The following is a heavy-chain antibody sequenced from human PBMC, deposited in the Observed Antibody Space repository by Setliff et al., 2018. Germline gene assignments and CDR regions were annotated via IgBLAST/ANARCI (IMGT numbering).Heavy chain of an antibody. CDR3: ARSDPHITMSGDYYYYMDV. CDR1: GGTFVNYA. D-gene: IGHD1-20*01. CDR2: IIPVLGKR. J-gene: IGHJ6*03. Sequence: SVKVSCKSSGGTFVNYAFSWVRQAPGQGLEWMGGIIPVLGKRNYAQRVQGRVTIAADKYTNTVYMELKTLTSEDTAMYFCARSDPHITMSGDYYYYMDVWGTGTTVTRLL. V-gene: IGHV1-69*10.